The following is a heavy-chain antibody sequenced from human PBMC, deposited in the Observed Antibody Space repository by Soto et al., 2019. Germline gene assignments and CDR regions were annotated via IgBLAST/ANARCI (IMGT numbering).Heavy chain of an antibody. CDR1: GGSISSGGYY. Sequence: QVQLQESGPGLVKPSQTLSLTCTVSGGSISSGGYYWSWIRQHPGKGLEWIGYIYYSGSTYYNPSLKSRVTISVDTSKNQFSLKLSSVTAADTALYYCAWKRNLGYCSGGSCYSTVLFDYWGQGTLVTVSS. D-gene: IGHD2-15*01. J-gene: IGHJ4*02. V-gene: IGHV4-31*03. CDR3: AWKRNLGYCSGGSCYSTVLFDY. CDR2: IYYSGST.